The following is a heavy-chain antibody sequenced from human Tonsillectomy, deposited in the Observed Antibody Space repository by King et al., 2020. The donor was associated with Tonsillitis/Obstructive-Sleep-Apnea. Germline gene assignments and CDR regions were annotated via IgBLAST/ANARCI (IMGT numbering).Heavy chain of an antibody. Sequence: QLQESGPGLVKPSQTLSLTCTVSGGSISSGGYYWSWIRQHPGKGLEWIGYIYYSGSTSYNPSLKSRVTISVDTSKNQFSLKLSSLTAADTAVYYCARDLGCGGDCYEYNWFDPWGQGTLVTVSS. D-gene: IGHD2-21*01. V-gene: IGHV4-31*03. CDR1: GGSISSGGYY. CDR2: IYYSGST. CDR3: ARDLGCGGDCYEYNWFDP. J-gene: IGHJ5*02.